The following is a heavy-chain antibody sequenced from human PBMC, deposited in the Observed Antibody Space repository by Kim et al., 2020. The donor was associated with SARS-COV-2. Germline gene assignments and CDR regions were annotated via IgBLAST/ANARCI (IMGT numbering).Heavy chain of an antibody. D-gene: IGHD4-4*01. J-gene: IGHJ4*02. CDR1: GYTFKSYP. CDR2: VNAANDET. Sequence: ASVKVSCKASGYTFKSYPIHWLRQAPGQRLEWMGWVNAANDETKYSQKFQGRVTITRDTSANTAYMDLRSLTFEDTAIYYCARDMNPTVYDYWSQGTLVT. CDR3: ARDMNPTVYDY. V-gene: IGHV1-3*01.